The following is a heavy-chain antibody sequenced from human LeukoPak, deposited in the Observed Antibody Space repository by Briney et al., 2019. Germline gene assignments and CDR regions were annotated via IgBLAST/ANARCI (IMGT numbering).Heavy chain of an antibody. CDR1: GGSISSSSYY. D-gene: IGHD3-10*01. CDR2: IYYSGST. Sequence: MSSETLSLTCTVSGGSISSSSYYWGWIRQPPGKGLEWIGSIYYSGSTYYNPSLKSRVTISVDKSKNQFSLKLSSVTAADTAMYYCARDRITMVRGASRGWFDPWGQGTLVTVSS. CDR3: ARDRITMVRGASRGWFDP. V-gene: IGHV4-39*07. J-gene: IGHJ5*02.